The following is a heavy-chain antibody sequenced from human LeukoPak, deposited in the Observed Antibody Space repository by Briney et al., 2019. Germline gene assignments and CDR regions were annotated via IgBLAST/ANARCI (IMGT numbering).Heavy chain of an antibody. CDR1: GYTSTGYY. V-gene: IGHV1-2*02. CDR2: INPNSGGT. D-gene: IGHD6-19*01. CDR3: ARVAGDSSGWYVDNWFDP. J-gene: IGHJ5*02. Sequence: ASVKVSCKASGYTSTGYYMHWVRQAPGQGLEWMGWINPNSGGTNYAQKFQGRVTMTRDTSISTAYMELSRLRSDDTAVYYCARVAGDSSGWYVDNWFDPWGQGTLVTVSS.